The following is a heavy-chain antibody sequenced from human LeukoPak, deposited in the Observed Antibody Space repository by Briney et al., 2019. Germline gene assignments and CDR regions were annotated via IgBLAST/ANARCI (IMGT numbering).Heavy chain of an antibody. CDR2: IRYDGSNK. CDR3: AKNLGSSSGGYLDY. CDR1: GFTFSSYG. V-gene: IGHV3-30*02. D-gene: IGHD6-6*01. Sequence: GGSLRLSCAASGFTFSSYGMHWVRQAPGKGLEWVAFIRYDGSNKYYVGSVQGRFTISRDNSKNTLCLQMNSLRAEDTAVYYCAKNLGSSSGGYLDYWGQGTLVTVSS. J-gene: IGHJ4*02.